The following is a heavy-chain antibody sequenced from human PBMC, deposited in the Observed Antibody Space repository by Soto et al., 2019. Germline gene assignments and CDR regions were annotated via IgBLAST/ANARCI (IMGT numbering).Heavy chain of an antibody. CDR3: ARGGGNSGYFFDY. V-gene: IGHV4-34*02. CDR2: INHGRST. Sequence: QVQLRQWGAGLLKPSETLSLRCAVYGGSLSDYSWSWIRQSPEKGLEWIGEINHGRSTKYNPSLKSRVTITVNTAKNQGSPVLTSATAGDTAVYRCARGGGNSGYFFDYWGRGTLVTVSS. J-gene: IGHJ4*02. CDR1: GGSLSDYS. D-gene: IGHD5-12*01.